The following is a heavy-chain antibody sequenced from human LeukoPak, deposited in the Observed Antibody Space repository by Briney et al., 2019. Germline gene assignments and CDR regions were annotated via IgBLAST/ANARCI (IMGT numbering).Heavy chain of an antibody. J-gene: IGHJ4*02. V-gene: IGHV3-21*01. D-gene: IGHD5-18*01. Sequence: GGALRLSCAASGFTFSSYSMNWVRQAPGKGLEWVSSISSSSYIYYADSVKGRFTISRDNAKNSLYLQMNSLRAEDTAVYYCARELRGDTAIIDYWGQGTLVTVSS. CDR3: ARELRGDTAIIDY. CDR1: GFTFSSYS. CDR2: ISSSSYI.